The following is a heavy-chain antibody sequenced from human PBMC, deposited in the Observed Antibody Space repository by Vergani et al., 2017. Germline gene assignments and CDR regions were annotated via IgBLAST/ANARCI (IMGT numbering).Heavy chain of an antibody. D-gene: IGHD3-3*01. J-gene: IGHJ4*02. CDR1: GYTLTELS. V-gene: IGHV1-24*01. CDR2: FDPEDGET. Sequence: QVQLVQSGAEVKKPGASVKVSCKVSGYTLTELSMHWVRQAPGKGLEWMGGFDPEDGETIYAQKFQGRVTMTEDTSTDTAYMELSSLRSEDTAVYYCARSGKSITIFGVVTLSFDYWGQGTLVTVSS. CDR3: ARSGKSITIFGVVTLSFDY.